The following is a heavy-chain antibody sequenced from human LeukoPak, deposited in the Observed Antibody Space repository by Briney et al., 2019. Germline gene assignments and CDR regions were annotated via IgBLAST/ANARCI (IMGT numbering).Heavy chain of an antibody. CDR1: GFTFSILD. CDR3: AKCPSTLVATPTGGFDY. Sequence: GGSLRLSCAASGFTFSILDMSWVRQAPGKGLEWVSAISGNGGRTYYADSVKGRFTISRDNSKNTLYLQMNSLRAEDTAVYYCAKCPSTLVATPTGGFDYWGQGTLVTVSS. J-gene: IGHJ4*02. CDR2: ISGNGGRT. V-gene: IGHV3-23*01. D-gene: IGHD5-12*01.